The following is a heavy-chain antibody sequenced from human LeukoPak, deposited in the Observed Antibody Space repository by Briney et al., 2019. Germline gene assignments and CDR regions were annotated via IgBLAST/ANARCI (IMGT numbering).Heavy chain of an antibody. CDR3: VKGDYGSGSYYGAAWFDP. CDR2: ISSNGGST. J-gene: IGHJ5*02. Sequence: PGGSLRLSCAASGFTFSTYSMNWVRQAPGKGLEYVSAISSNGGSTYYADSVKGRFTISRDNSKNTLYLQMSSLRAEDTAVYYCVKGDYGSGSYYGAAWFDPWGQGTLVTVSS. D-gene: IGHD3-10*01. CDR1: GFTFSTYS. V-gene: IGHV3-64D*09.